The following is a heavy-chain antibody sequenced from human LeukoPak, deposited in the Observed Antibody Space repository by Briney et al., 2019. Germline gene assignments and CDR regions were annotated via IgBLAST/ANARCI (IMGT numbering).Heavy chain of an antibody. CDR3: ASRSTTAFHY. CDR1: GYSISSGYY. CDR2: IYQSGST. V-gene: IGHV4-38-2*02. J-gene: IGHJ4*02. D-gene: IGHD5/OR15-5a*01. Sequence: SETLSLTCTVTGYSISSGYYWGWIRQPPGKGLECIGSIYQSGSTYYNPSLKSRVTISLDTSKNQFSLKLSSVTAAGTAVYYCASRSTTAFHYWGQGTLVTVSS.